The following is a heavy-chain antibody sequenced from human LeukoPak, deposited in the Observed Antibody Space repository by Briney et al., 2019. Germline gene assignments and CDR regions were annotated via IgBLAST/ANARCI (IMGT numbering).Heavy chain of an antibody. J-gene: IGHJ5*02. D-gene: IGHD6-13*01. Sequence: PSETLSLTCTVSGGSISSYYWSWIRQPPGKGLEWIGYIYYTGSTNYNPSLKSRVTISVDTSKNQFSLKLSSVTAADTAVYYCARCGYSSSFDWFDPWGQGTLVTVSS. V-gene: IGHV4-59*08. CDR3: ARCGYSSSFDWFDP. CDR2: IYYTGST. CDR1: GGSISSYY.